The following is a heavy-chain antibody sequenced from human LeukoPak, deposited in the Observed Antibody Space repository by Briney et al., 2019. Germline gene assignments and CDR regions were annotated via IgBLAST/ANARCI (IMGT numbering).Heavy chain of an antibody. D-gene: IGHD3-10*01. Sequence: ASVTVSCKASGYTFTSYDMNWVGQAPGEGSEWMGWMNPNSGNTVYAQKFHCRVTMPRNPSIITADMDPSSLTSEDTAVYYCARGVYRGRGVIIGFQYYYYIDVWGKGTTVTVSS. CDR3: ARGVYRGRGVIIGFQYYYYIDV. CDR2: MNPNSGNT. V-gene: IGHV1-8*01. J-gene: IGHJ6*03. CDR1: GYTFTSYD.